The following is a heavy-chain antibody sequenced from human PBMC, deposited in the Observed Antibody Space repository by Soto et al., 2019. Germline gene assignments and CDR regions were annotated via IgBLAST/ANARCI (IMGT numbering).Heavy chain of an antibody. Sequence: EVQLVESGGGLVQPGGSLRLSCAASGFTFSSYSMNWVRQAPGKGLEWGSYISSSSSTIYYADSLKGRFTISRDNAKNSLYLQMNSLRDEDTAVYYCAREPGGYYDSSGYLNWFDPWGQGTLVTVSS. CDR1: GFTFSSYS. J-gene: IGHJ5*02. CDR2: ISSSSSTI. CDR3: AREPGGYYDSSGYLNWFDP. V-gene: IGHV3-48*02. D-gene: IGHD3-22*01.